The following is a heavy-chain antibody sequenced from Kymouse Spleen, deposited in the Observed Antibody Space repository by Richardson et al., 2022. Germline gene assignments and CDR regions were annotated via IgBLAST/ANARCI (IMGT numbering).Heavy chain of an antibody. V-gene: IGHV4-39*01. CDR3: ARPNYDILTGYLNWFDP. J-gene: IGHJ5*02. CDR2: IYYSGST. CDR1: GGSISSSSYY. D-gene: IGHD3-9*01. Sequence: QLQLQESGPGLVKPSETLSLTCTVSGGSISSSSYYWGWIRQPPGKGLEWIGSIYYSGSTYYNPSLKSRVTISVDTSKNQFSLKLSSVTAADTAVYYCARPNYDILTGYLNWFDPWGQGTLVTVSS.